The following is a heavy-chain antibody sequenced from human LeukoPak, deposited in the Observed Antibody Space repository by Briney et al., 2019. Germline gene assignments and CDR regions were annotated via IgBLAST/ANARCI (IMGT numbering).Heavy chain of an antibody. CDR3: AKDAAIAVAGTWWYYFDY. Sequence: GRSLRLSCAASGFTFSSYGMHWGRQAPGKGLEWVAVISYDGSNKYYADSVKGRFTISRDNSKNTLYLQMNSLRAEDTAVYYCAKDAAIAVAGTWWYYFDYWGQGTLVTVSS. CDR1: GFTFSSYG. CDR2: ISYDGSNK. D-gene: IGHD6-19*01. V-gene: IGHV3-30*18. J-gene: IGHJ4*02.